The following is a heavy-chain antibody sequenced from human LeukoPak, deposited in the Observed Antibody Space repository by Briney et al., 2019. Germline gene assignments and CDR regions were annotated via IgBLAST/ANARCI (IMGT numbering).Heavy chain of an antibody. CDR2: IYFSGST. D-gene: IGHD3-10*01. CDR3: ASDRVGYDCSGSYYPNWFDP. Sequence: SETLSLTCTVSVRVIRLYYWLWIRQPPGQGLEWIGYIYFSGSTNYNPSLKSRVTISVDTSKNQFSLKLSSVTAADTSVYYCASDRVGYDCSGSYYPNWFDPWGQGTLVTVSS. CDR1: VRVIRLYY. V-gene: IGHV4-59*01. J-gene: IGHJ5*02.